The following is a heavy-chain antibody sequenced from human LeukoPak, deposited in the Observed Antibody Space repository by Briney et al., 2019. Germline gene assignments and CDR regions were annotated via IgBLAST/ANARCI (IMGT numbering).Heavy chain of an antibody. J-gene: IGHJ3*02. CDR3: AAFYGSGRGAFDI. CDR2: IYYSGST. CDR1: GGSIGSYY. V-gene: IGHV4-59*08. Sequence: SETLSLTCTVSGGSIGSYYWSWIRQPPGKGLEWIGYIYYSGSTNYNPSLKSRVTISVGTSKNQFSLKLSSVTAADTAVYYCAAFYGSGRGAFDIWGQGTMVTVSS. D-gene: IGHD3-10*01.